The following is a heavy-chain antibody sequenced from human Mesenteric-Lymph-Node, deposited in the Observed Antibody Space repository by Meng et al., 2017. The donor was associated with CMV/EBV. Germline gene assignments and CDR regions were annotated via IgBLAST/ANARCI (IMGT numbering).Heavy chain of an antibody. D-gene: IGHD6-6*01. CDR2: IYPGDSDT. J-gene: IGHJ3*02. Sequence: GESLKISCTASGYSFTNYWIGWVRQMPGKGLEWMGIIYPGDSDTRYSPSFQGQVTISADKSISTAYLQWSSLKASDTAMYYCARLRSSRAFDIWGQGTMVTVSS. CDR3: ARLRSSRAFDI. CDR1: GYSFTNYW. V-gene: IGHV5-51*01.